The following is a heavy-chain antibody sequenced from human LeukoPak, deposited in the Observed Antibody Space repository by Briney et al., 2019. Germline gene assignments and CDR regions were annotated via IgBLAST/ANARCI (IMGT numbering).Heavy chain of an antibody. CDR1: GGSISSYY. CDR3: ARDLRGYSGYGTLDNWFDP. CDR2: IYYSGST. Sequence: SETLSLTCTVSGGSISSYYWSWIRQPPGKGLEWIGYIYYSGSTNYNPSLKSRVTISVDTSKNQFSLKLGSVTAADTAVYYCARDLRGYSGYGTLDNWFDPWGQGTLVTVSS. V-gene: IGHV4-59*01. J-gene: IGHJ5*02. D-gene: IGHD5-12*01.